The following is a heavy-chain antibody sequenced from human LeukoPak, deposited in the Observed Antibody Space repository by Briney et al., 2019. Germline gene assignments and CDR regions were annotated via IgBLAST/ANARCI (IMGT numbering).Heavy chain of an antibody. CDR1: GFTFSRYG. D-gene: IGHD5-12*01. J-gene: IGHJ4*02. V-gene: IGHV3-30*18. Sequence: GGSLRLSCAASGFTFSRYGMHWVRQAPGKGLEWVATISYDGSNKYFADSVKGRFTISRDNSKNTLYLQMNSLRVEDTAVYYCAKDLRGNSGYDSVFDYWGRGTLVSVFS. CDR2: ISYDGSNK. CDR3: AKDLRGNSGYDSVFDY.